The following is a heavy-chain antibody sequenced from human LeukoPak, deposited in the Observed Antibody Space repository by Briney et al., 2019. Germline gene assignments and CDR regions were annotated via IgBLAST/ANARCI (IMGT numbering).Heavy chain of an antibody. CDR3: ARGATVTYYFDH. Sequence: PGGSLRLSCAASGFTFSDYEMNCVRQAPGKGLEWLSYISTGGRTVKYADSVKGRFTISRDNARSSLFLQMSNLRVEDTAVYFCARGATVTYYFDHWGQGALVAVSS. V-gene: IGHV3-48*03. J-gene: IGHJ4*02. D-gene: IGHD4-17*01. CDR2: ISTGGRTV. CDR1: GFTFSDYE.